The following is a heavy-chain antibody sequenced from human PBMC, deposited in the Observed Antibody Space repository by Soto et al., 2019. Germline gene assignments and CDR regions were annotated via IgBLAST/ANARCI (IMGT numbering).Heavy chain of an antibody. CDR3: GRGGTYYYDDSVYDY. CDR2: ARNKANSYFT. Sequence: GGSLRLACAASGFTFSDDYMDWVLQAPGKGLEWVGRARNKANSYFTEYAASVKGRFTISRDDSKSSLYLQMNSLKTEDTAGYYCGRGGTYYYDDSVYDYWGQGA. V-gene: IGHV3-72*01. J-gene: IGHJ4*02. D-gene: IGHD3-22*01. CDR1: GFTFSDDY.